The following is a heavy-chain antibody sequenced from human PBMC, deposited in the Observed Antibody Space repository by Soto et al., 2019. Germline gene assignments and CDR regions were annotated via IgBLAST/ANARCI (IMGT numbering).Heavy chain of an antibody. Sequence: QVKLVQSGTEVKKPGASMKVSCKASGYSFATSGISWVRQAPGQGLEWMGWISAYNGNTNYDQELQDRIIMTTDTSTSTAYLELRSLRSDDTAVYYCARAGQYYDSSGYADWGQGTLVTVSS. CDR3: ARAGQYYDSSGYAD. CDR2: ISAYNGNT. V-gene: IGHV1-18*01. D-gene: IGHD3-22*01. J-gene: IGHJ4*02. CDR1: GYSFATSG.